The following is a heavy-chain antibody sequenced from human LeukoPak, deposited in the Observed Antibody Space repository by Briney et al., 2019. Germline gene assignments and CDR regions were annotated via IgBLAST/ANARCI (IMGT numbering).Heavy chain of an antibody. CDR3: ARDPAVVPAAEFDY. D-gene: IGHD2-2*01. CDR2: IWCDGSNK. Sequence: GRSLRLSCAASGFTFSSYGMHWVRQAPGKGLEWVAVIWCDGSNKYYADSVKGRFTISRDNSENTLYLQMNSLRAEDTAVYYCARDPAVVPAAEFDYWGQGTLVTVSS. CDR1: GFTFSSYG. J-gene: IGHJ4*02. V-gene: IGHV3-33*01.